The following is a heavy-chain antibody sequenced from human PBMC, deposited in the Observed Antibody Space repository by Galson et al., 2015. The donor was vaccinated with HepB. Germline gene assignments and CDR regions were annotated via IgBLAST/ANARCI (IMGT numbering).Heavy chain of an antibody. J-gene: IGHJ4*02. D-gene: IGHD1-26*01. Sequence: SVKVSCKASGYTFTSYGISWVRQAPGQGLEWMGWISAYNGNTNYAQKLQGRVTMTTDTSTSTAYMELRSLRSDDTAVYYCARDHSGSYYSDFDYWGQGTLVTVSS. CDR1: GYTFTSYG. CDR2: ISAYNGNT. CDR3: ARDHSGSYYSDFDY. V-gene: IGHV1-18*01.